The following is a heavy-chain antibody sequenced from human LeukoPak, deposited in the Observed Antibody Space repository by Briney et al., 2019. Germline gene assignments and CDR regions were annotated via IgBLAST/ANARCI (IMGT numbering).Heavy chain of an antibody. CDR2: ISPYNGNT. J-gene: IGHJ6*02. CDR1: GYTFTSYG. CDR3: ARDGYYDFWSGYSHRPYGMDV. V-gene: IGHV1-18*01. Sequence: ASVKVSCKASGYTFTSYGISWVRQAPGQGLEWMGWISPYNGNTNYAQKLQGRVTMTTDTSTSTAYMELRSLRSDDTAVYYCARDGYYDFWSGYSHRPYGMDVWGQGTTVTVSS. D-gene: IGHD3-3*01.